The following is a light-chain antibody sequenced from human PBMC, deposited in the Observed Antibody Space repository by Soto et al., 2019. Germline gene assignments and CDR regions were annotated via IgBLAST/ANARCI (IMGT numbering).Light chain of an antibody. CDR1: SSVGGDYKS. Sequence: HSVLAPPAPVSGSPWQAITISFTGKSSVGGDYKSVSWYQQHPAKAPNLMIYDLSSRPSGVSSRFSGSRSGNTASLTISGLQAEDEAEYYCSSYASSPLEVLFGGGTKVTVL. J-gene: IGLJ2*01. CDR2: DLS. V-gene: IGLV2-14*03. CDR3: SSYASSPLEVL.